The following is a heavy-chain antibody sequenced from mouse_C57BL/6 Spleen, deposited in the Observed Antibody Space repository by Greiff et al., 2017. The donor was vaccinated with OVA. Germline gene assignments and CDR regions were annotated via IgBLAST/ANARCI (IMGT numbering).Heavy chain of an antibody. Sequence: DVMLVESGGGLVKPGGSLKLSCAASGFTFSDYGMHWVRQAPEKGLEWVAYISSGSSTIYYADTVKGRFTISRDNAKNTLFLQMTRLRSEDTAMYDCARGGWFAYWGQGTLVTVSA. CDR2: ISSGSSTI. CDR3: ARGGWFAY. J-gene: IGHJ3*01. V-gene: IGHV5-17*01. CDR1: GFTFSDYG. D-gene: IGHD1-1*02.